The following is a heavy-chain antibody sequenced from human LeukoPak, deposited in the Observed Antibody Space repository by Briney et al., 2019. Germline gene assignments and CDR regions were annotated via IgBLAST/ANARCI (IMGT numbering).Heavy chain of an antibody. V-gene: IGHV4-61*02. D-gene: IGHD3/OR15-3a*01. CDR2: IYTSGTT. Sequence: SQTLSLTCTVSGGSISSGTYSWSWIRQPAGKGLDWIGRIYTSGTTNYNPSLKSRLTMSIDTSKNQFSLKLSSVTAADTAVYYCARGFYYDLWTSSRGCFDLWGRGTLVTVSS. CDR3: ARGFYYDLWTSSRGCFDL. CDR1: GGSISSGTYS. J-gene: IGHJ2*01.